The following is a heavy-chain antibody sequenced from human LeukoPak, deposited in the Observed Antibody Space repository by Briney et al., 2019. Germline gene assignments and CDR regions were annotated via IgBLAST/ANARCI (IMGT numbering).Heavy chain of an antibody. D-gene: IGHD4-23*01. Sequence: SETLSLTCAVYGGSFSGYYWSWIRQPPGKGLEWIGEINHSRSTNYNPSLKSRVTISVDTSKNQCSLKLSSVTAADTAVYCCSRKNGGNSVSFVYWGQGTLVTVSS. J-gene: IGHJ4*02. V-gene: IGHV4-34*01. CDR1: GGSFSGYY. CDR2: INHSRST. CDR3: SRKNGGNSVSFVY.